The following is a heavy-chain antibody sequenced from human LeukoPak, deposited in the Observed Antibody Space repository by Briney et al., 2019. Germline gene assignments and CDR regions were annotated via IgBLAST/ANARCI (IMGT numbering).Heavy chain of an antibody. D-gene: IGHD4-11*01. Sequence: PGGSLRLSCAASGFTFSIYWMHWVRQAPGKGLVWVSRINTDGSSTSYADSVKGRFTISRDNAKNTLYLQMNSLRAEDTAVYYCARVGTVTTLGYFDLWGRGTLVTVSS. J-gene: IGHJ2*01. V-gene: IGHV3-74*01. CDR3: ARVGTVTTLGYFDL. CDR2: INTDGSST. CDR1: GFTFSIYW.